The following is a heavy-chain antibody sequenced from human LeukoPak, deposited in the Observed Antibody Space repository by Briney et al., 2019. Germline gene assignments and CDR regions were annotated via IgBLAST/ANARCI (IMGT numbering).Heavy chain of an antibody. CDR1: GFTFSNNG. J-gene: IGHJ4*02. V-gene: IGHV3-30*02. CDR2: TRYDESKT. CDR3: AKARYSGSPALDF. Sequence: GGSLRLSCAASGFTFSNNGMHRVRQTPGKGLEWVAFTRYDESKTFYGDSVRGRFTISRDNSKNTLYLQMNSLTTDDSAVYYCAKARYSGSPALDFWGRGTLVTVSS. D-gene: IGHD1-26*01.